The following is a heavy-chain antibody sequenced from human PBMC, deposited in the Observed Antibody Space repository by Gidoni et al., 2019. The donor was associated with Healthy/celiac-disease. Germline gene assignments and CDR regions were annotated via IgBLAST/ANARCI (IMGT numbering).Heavy chain of an antibody. Sequence: QVQLQESGPGLVKPSQTLSLTCTVSGCSISSGDYYWSWIRQPPGKGLEWIGYIYYSGSTYYNPSLKSRVTISVDTSKNQFSLKLSSVTAADTAVYYCARALFEAVAGEVVYYGMDVWGQGTTVTVSS. J-gene: IGHJ6*02. CDR3: ARALFEAVAGEVVYYGMDV. CDR2: IYYSGST. CDR1: GCSISSGDYY. D-gene: IGHD6-19*01. V-gene: IGHV4-30-4*01.